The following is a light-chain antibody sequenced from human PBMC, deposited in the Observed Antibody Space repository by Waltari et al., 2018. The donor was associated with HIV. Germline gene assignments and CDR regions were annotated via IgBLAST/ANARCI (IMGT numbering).Light chain of an antibody. J-gene: IGLJ2*01. Sequence: QSVLTQPPSASGTPGQRVTISCSGSSSNIGRNYVYWYQQLPGTAPKLLSNRNNQGASGVPDRLSGSKSVTSASLAIRGLRSEDEADYYCAAWDDSLSGLHVVFGGGTKVTVL. V-gene: IGLV1-47*01. CDR2: RNN. CDR1: SSNIGRNY. CDR3: AAWDDSLSGLHVV.